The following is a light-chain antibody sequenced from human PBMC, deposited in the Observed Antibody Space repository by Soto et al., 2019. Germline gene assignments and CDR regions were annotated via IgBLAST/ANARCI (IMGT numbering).Light chain of an antibody. CDR3: QQYNNWSRT. J-gene: IGKJ1*01. CDR1: QSVSNN. V-gene: IGKV3-15*01. Sequence: EIVMTQSPATLSVSPGERATLSCRASQSVSNNLAWYQQKPGQAPRLLIYGASTRATGIPARFSGSGSGTEFTLTISSMQYEDVAVYYCQQYNNWSRTFGQGTKVEIK. CDR2: GAS.